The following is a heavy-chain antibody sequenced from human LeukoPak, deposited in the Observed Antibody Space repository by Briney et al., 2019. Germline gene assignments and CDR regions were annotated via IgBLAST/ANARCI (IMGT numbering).Heavy chain of an antibody. D-gene: IGHD3-10*01. J-gene: IGHJ4*02. Sequence: PSQTLSLTCTVSGGSISSGDYYWSWIRQPPGKGLEWIGYIYYSGSTYYNPSLKSRVTLSVDTSKNQFSLKLSSVTAADTAVYYCARQVSMVRGVTKRHFDYWGQGTLVTVSS. V-gene: IGHV4-30-4*01. CDR3: ARQVSMVRGVTKRHFDY. CDR1: GGSISSGDYY. CDR2: IYYSGST.